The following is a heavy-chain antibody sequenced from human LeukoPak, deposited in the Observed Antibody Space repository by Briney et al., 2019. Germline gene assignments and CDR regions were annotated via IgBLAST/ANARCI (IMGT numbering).Heavy chain of an antibody. CDR2: ISDYP. Sequence: PGGPLRLSCVASGFSFNTFALTWVRQAPGKGLEWVSTISDYPHYADSVRGRFTISRGNSRKTVFLQMNSLTPEDAATYYCTKDSQGSYDGFWYGTYGTDVWGQGTTVTVSS. J-gene: IGHJ6*02. D-gene: IGHD3-16*01. CDR1: GFSFNTFA. CDR3: TKDSQGSYDGFWYGTYGTDV. V-gene: IGHV3-23*05.